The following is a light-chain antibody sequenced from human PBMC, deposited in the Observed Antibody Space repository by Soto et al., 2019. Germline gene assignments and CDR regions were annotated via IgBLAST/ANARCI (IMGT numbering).Light chain of an antibody. J-gene: IGKJ1*01. CDR2: GAS. V-gene: IGKV3-15*01. CDR1: QSVSSN. CDR3: QQYNNWSTWT. Sequence: EIVMTQSPATLSVSPGERATLSCRASQSVSSNLAWYKQKPGQAPRLLIYGASTRATGIPARFSGSGSGTEFTLTISSLQSEDFAVYYCQQYNNWSTWTFGQGTKVEIK.